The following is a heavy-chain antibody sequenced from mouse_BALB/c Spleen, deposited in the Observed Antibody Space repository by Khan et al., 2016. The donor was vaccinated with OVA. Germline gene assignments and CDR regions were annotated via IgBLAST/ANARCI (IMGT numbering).Heavy chain of an antibody. CDR3: SKEITSLFDY. CDR1: GYTFTNYG. J-gene: IGHJ2*02. V-gene: IGHV9-3*02. D-gene: IGHD1-1*01. Sequence: QVQLQQSGPELKKPGETVKISCKASGYTFTNYGMNWVKQAPGKGFKWMGWINTNTGEPTYAEEFKGRFVFSLETSVNTAYLQINNLKNEDTATYFCSKEITSLFDYWGQGTSLTVSS. CDR2: INTNTGEP.